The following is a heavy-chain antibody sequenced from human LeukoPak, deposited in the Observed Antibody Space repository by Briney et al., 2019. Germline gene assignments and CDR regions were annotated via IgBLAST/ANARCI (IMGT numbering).Heavy chain of an antibody. J-gene: IGHJ5*02. V-gene: IGHV3-74*01. D-gene: IGHD3-10*01. CDR3: ARDSRYYYGSGSYQPYWFDP. CDR2: ISDDGTTT. CDR1: GFTFNLYW. Sequence: GGSLRLSCAASGFTFNLYWIHWVRQAPGKGLEWLSRISDDGTTTNYADSVKGRFTISRDNAKNTLYLQMNSLRVDATAVYYCARDSRYYYGSGSYQPYWFDPWGQGTLVTVSS.